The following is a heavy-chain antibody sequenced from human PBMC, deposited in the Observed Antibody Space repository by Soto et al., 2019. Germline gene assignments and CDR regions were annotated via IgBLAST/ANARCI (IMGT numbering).Heavy chain of an antibody. Sequence: QVQLVQSGAEVKKPGASMKVSCKASGYTFTNYDITWVRQATGQGLEWMGWMNPQTGNTGYAENFQGRVTMTRNTSISTAYVELSGLRSEDTAVYYCARLSEESSSSNYYYFFMDVWRKGTTVTVS. CDR1: GYTFTNYD. CDR3: ARLSEESSSSNYYYFFMDV. D-gene: IGHD6-6*01. J-gene: IGHJ6*03. V-gene: IGHV1-8*02. CDR2: MNPQTGNT.